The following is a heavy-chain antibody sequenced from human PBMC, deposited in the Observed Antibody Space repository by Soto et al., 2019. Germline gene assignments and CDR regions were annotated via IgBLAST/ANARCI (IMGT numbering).Heavy chain of an antibody. CDR1: GFTFSSYG. CDR3: AKVQLERRVYYYGMDV. V-gene: IGHV3-30*18. CDR2: ISYDGSDK. Sequence: QVQLVEPGGGVVQPGRSLRLSCAASGFTFSSYGMHWVRQAPGKGLEWVAVISYDGSDKYYADSVQGRFTISRDNSKNTLYLQMNSLRAEDTAVYYCAKVQLERRVYYYGMDVWGQGTTVTVSS. J-gene: IGHJ6*02. D-gene: IGHD1-1*01.